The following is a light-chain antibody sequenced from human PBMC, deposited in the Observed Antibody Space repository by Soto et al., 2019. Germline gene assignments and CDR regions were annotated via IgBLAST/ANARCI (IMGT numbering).Light chain of an antibody. CDR2: GAS. CDR1: QSVRSN. V-gene: IGKV3-15*01. CDR3: QHYNNWPPWT. J-gene: IGKJ1*01. Sequence: EIVMTQSPVTLSVSPGERATLSCRASQSVRSNIAWYQQKPCQVPRLLIYGASTRATGIPARFSGSGSGTEFTLTISSLQSEDFAVYYCQHYNNWPPWTFGQGTNVEIK.